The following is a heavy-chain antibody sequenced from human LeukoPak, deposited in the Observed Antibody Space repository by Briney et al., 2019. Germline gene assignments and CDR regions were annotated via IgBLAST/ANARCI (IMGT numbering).Heavy chain of an antibody. Sequence: SGTLSLTCAVYGGSFSGYNWTWIRQPPGKGLEWIGEISHSGITKYNPSLESRVTTSVDTSKNQFSLKLSSVTAADTAVYYCARGSFGVVIVPYYYYDMDVWGKGTTVTVSS. J-gene: IGHJ6*03. V-gene: IGHV4-34*01. CDR3: ARGSFGVVIVPYYYYDMDV. CDR2: ISHSGIT. D-gene: IGHD3-3*01. CDR1: GGSFSGYN.